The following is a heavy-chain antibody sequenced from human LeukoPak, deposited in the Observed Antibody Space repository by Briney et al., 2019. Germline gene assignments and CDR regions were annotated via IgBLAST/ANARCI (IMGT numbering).Heavy chain of an antibody. CDR1: GFTFSSYS. V-gene: IGHV3-21*01. CDR3: ARDLVPAAIISNWFDP. D-gene: IGHD2-2*02. J-gene: IGHJ5*02. Sequence: GGSLRLSCAASGFTFSSYSMNWVRQAPGKGLEWVSSISSSSSYIYYADSVKGRFTISRDNAKNSLYLQMNSLRAEDAAVYYCARDLVPAAIISNWFDPWGQGTLVTVSS. CDR2: ISSSSSYI.